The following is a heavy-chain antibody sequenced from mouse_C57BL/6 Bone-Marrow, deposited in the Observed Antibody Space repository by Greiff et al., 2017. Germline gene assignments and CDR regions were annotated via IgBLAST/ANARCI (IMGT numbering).Heavy chain of an antibody. CDR3: ARRLRRDYAMDY. J-gene: IGHJ4*01. Sequence: VHLVESGAELARPGASMKLSCKASGYTFTSYGISWVKQRTGQGLEWIGEIYPRSGNTYYNEKFKGKATLTADKSSSTAYMELRSLTSEDSAVYFCARRLRRDYAMDYWGQGTSVTVSS. D-gene: IGHD2-4*01. CDR2: IYPRSGNT. V-gene: IGHV1-81*01. CDR1: GYTFTSYG.